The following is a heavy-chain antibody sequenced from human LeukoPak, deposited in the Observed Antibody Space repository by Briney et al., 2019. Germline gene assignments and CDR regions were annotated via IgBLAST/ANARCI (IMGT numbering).Heavy chain of an antibody. D-gene: IGHD4-17*01. Sequence: GGSLRLSCAASGFTFSSYVMSWVRQAPGKGLEWVSAISGSGGSTYYADSVKGRFTISRDNSKNTLYLQMNSLRAEDTAVYYCAKDDDYGDYAAYWGQGTLVTVSS. CDR1: GFTFSSYV. CDR2: ISGSGGST. CDR3: AKDDDYGDYAAY. V-gene: IGHV3-23*01. J-gene: IGHJ4*02.